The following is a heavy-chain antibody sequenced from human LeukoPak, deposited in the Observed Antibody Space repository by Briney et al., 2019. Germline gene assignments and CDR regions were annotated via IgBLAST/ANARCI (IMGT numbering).Heavy chain of an antibody. CDR1: GGSISSGDYY. D-gene: IGHD2-8*02. CDR3: AGHHPRNTVDF. J-gene: IGHJ4*02. CDR2: IYYSGST. V-gene: IGHV4-30-4*01. Sequence: SETLSLTCTVSGGSISSGDYYWSWIRQPPGKGLEWIGYIYYSGSTYYNPSLKSRVTISVDTSKNQFSLKLSSVTAADTAVYYCAGHHPRNTVDFWGQGTLVTVSS.